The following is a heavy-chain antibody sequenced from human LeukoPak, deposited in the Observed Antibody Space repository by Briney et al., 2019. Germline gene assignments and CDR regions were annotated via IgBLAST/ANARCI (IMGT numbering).Heavy chain of an antibody. CDR1: GGTFSSYA. J-gene: IGHJ5*02. D-gene: IGHD6-13*01. CDR3: ARDRSSWYVSWFDP. V-gene: IGHV1-69*13. CDR2: IIPIFGTA. Sequence: SVKVSCKASGGTFSSYAISWVRQAPGQGLEWMGGIIPIFGTANYAQKFQGRVTITADESTSTAYMELSSLRFEDTAVYYCARDRSSWYVSWFDPWGQGTLVTVSS.